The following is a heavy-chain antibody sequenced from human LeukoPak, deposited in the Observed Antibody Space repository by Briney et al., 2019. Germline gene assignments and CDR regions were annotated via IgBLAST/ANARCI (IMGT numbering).Heavy chain of an antibody. CDR1: GFTFSSSA. J-gene: IGHJ6*02. CDR3: ARNNGMDV. Sequence: GSLRLSCAASGFTFSSSAMSWVRQAPGRGPEWVANVNRDGSETYYLDSVKGRFTISKDNAKNSLYLQMNSLRAEDTALYHCARNNGMDVWGQGTTVIVSS. V-gene: IGHV3-7*03. CDR2: VNRDGSET.